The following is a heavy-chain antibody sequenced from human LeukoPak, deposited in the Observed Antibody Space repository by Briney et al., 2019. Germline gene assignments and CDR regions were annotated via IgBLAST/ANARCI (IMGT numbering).Heavy chain of an antibody. D-gene: IGHD3-10*01. V-gene: IGHV4-4*07. CDR1: GGPISSYY. CDR3: ARGGAYGSGSYYNPIYYYYYMDV. Sequence: PSETLSLTCTVSGGPISSYYWSWIRQPAGKGLEWIGRIYTSGSTNYNPSLKSRVTMSVDTSKNQFSLKLSSVTAADTAVYYCARGGAYGSGSYYNPIYYYYYMDVWGKGTTVTVSS. CDR2: IYTSGST. J-gene: IGHJ6*03.